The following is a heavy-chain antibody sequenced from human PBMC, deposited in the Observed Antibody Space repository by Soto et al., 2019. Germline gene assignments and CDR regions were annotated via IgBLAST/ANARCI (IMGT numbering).Heavy chain of an antibody. Sequence: ASVKVSCKASGYTLTSYDINWVRQATGQGLEWMGWMNPNSGNTGYAQKFQGRVTMTRNTSISTAYMELSSLRSEDTAVYYCARVRTYYYGSGSYRAYGYWGQGTLVTVSS. CDR3: ARVRTYYYGSGSYRAYGY. CDR2: MNPNSGNT. CDR1: GYTLTSYD. V-gene: IGHV1-8*01. J-gene: IGHJ4*02. D-gene: IGHD3-10*01.